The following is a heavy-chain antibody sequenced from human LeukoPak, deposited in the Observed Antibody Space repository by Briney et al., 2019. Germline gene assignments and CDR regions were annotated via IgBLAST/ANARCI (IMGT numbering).Heavy chain of an antibody. J-gene: IGHJ4*02. D-gene: IGHD2/OR15-2a*01. CDR1: GFTFSAYY. V-gene: IGHV3-74*01. CDR2: INSDGSWT. CDR3: VSFYETY. Sequence: PGGSLRLSCAASGFTFSAYYMSWVRQAPGKGLVWVSHINSDGSWTSYADSVKGRFTISKDNAKNTVYLQMNSLRAEDTAVYYCVSFYETYWGRGTLVTVSS.